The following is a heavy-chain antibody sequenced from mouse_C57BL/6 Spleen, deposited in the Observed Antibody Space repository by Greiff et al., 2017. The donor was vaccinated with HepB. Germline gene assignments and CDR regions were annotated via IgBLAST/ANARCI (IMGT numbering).Heavy chain of an antibody. J-gene: IGHJ1*03. CDR1: GFTFSSYA. CDR2: ISDGGSYT. V-gene: IGHV5-4*01. CDR3: ARGGYGSSYLYFDV. D-gene: IGHD1-1*01. Sequence: EVQVVESGGGLVKPGGSLKLSCAASGFTFSSYAMSWVRQTPEKRLEWVATISDGGSYTYYPDNVKGRFTISRDNAKNNLYLQMSHLKSEDTAMYYCARGGYGSSYLYFDVWGTGTTVTVSS.